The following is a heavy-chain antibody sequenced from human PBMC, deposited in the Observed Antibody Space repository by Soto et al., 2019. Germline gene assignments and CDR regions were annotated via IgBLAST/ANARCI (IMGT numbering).Heavy chain of an antibody. CDR1: GFTFSSYD. Sequence: GGSLRLSCAASGFTFSSYDMHWVRQATGKGLEWVSAIGTAGDTYYPGSVKGRFTISRENAKNSLYLQMNSLRAEDTAVYYCARGVDYGGDVDAFDIWGQGTMVTVSS. V-gene: IGHV3-13*01. CDR2: IGTAGDT. CDR3: ARGVDYGGDVDAFDI. D-gene: IGHD4-17*01. J-gene: IGHJ3*02.